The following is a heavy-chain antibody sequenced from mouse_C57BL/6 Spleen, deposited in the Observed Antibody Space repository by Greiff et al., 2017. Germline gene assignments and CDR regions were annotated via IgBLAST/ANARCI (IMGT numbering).Heavy chain of an antibody. CDR2: IYPRSGNT. J-gene: IGHJ1*03. CDR3: ARSGSTMVTDWYFDV. Sequence: QVQLQQSGAELARPGASVKLSCKASGYTFTSYGISWVKQRTGQGLEWIGEIYPRSGNTYYNEKFKGKATLTADKSSSTAYMELRSLTSEDSAVYFCARSGSTMVTDWYFDVWGTGTTVTVSS. V-gene: IGHV1-81*01. CDR1: GYTFTSYG. D-gene: IGHD2-2*01.